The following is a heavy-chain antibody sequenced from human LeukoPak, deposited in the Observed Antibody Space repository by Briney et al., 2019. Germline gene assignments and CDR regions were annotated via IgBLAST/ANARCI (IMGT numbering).Heavy chain of an antibody. CDR3: ARDHYSSGPYYFDY. CDR2: LSYDGSIK. CDR1: GFTFSSYA. J-gene: IGHJ4*02. Sequence: SGGSLRLSCAASGFTFSSYALHWVRQAPNKGLEWVAILSYDGSIKYYADSVEGRFTISRDNSKNTLYLQMNSLRAEDTAVYYCARDHYSSGPYYFDYWGQETLVTVSS. D-gene: IGHD6-19*01. V-gene: IGHV3-30-3*01.